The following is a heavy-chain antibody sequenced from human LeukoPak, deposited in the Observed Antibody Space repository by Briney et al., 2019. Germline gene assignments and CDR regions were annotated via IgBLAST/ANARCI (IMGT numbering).Heavy chain of an antibody. CDR1: GYSFTTYW. Sequence: GESLKISCKGSGYSFTTYWIAWVRQMPGKGLECLGIIYPGDSDTRYSPSFQGQVTISVDKSISTAYLQWSSLKASDTAMYYCAYKGFGRSFDAFDIWGQGTMVTVSS. V-gene: IGHV5-51*01. CDR2: IYPGDSDT. D-gene: IGHD3-10*01. CDR3: AYKGFGRSFDAFDI. J-gene: IGHJ3*02.